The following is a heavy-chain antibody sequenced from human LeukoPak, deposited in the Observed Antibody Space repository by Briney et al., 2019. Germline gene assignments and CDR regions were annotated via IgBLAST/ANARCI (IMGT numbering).Heavy chain of an antibody. CDR3: ARGRKRGFGP. CDR1: GGSFSGYY. Sequence: PSETLSLTCAVYGGSFSGYYWSWIRQPPGKGLEWIGEINHSGSTNYNPSLKSRVTISVDTSKNQFSLKLSSVTAADTAVYYCARGRKRGFGPWGQGTLVTVSS. V-gene: IGHV4-34*01. J-gene: IGHJ5*02. CDR2: INHSGST.